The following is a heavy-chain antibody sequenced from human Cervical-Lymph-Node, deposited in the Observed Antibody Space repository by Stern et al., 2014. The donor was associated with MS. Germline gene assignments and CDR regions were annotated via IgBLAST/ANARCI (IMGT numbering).Heavy chain of an antibody. J-gene: IGHJ4*02. CDR1: GFTFSSYD. D-gene: IGHD2-15*01. CDR2: IGTAGDT. CDR3: ARGTHCSGGSCYSSDYFDY. Sequence: EVQLEESGGGLVQPGWSLRLSCAASGFTFSSYDMHWVRQATGKGLEWVSAIGTAGDTYYPGSVKGRFTISRENAKNSLYLQMNSLRAGDTAVYYCARGTHCSGGSCYSSDYFDYWGQGTLVTVSS. V-gene: IGHV3-13*01.